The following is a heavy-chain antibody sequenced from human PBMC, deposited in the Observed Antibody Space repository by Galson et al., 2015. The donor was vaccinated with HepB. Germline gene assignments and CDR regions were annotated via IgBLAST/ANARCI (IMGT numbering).Heavy chain of an antibody. CDR1: GFSFTGSA. J-gene: IGHJ4*02. V-gene: IGHV3-73*01. Sequence: SLRLSCAASGFSFTGSAIHWVRQASGKGPVWVWRISSKANNYASVYFRSRQGRFIVSRDGYKNMAYLNIMSLKTDVTAVYYCVRSGDLSGYSSRGGQGALVTGSS. D-gene: IGHD6-13*01. CDR3: VRSGDLSGYSSR. CDR2: ISSKANNYAS.